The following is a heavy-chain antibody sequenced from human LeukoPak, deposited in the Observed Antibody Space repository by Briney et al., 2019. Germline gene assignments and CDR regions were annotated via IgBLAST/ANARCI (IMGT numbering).Heavy chain of an antibody. V-gene: IGHV3-23*01. J-gene: IGHJ4*02. CDR1: GFTFSSYA. CDR3: AKSVVVSGAYYFDY. Sequence: PGGSLRLSCAASGFTFSSYAMSWVRQAPGKGLEWVSAISGSGGSTYYADSVKGRFTISRDNSKNTLFLQMNSLRAEDTAVYFCAKSVVVSGAYYFDYWGQGTLVTVSS. D-gene: IGHD2-15*01. CDR2: ISGSGGST.